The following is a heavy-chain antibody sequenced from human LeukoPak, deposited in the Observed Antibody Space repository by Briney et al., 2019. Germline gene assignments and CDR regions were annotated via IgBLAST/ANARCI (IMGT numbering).Heavy chain of an antibody. J-gene: IGHJ4*02. CDR1: GFTFSDYY. V-gene: IGHV3-11*01. CDR2: ISSSGSTI. D-gene: IGHD2-15*01. Sequence: GGSLRLSCAASGFTFSDYYMSWIRQAPGKGLEWVSYISSSGSTIYYADSVKGRLTISRDNAKNSLYLQMNSLRAEDTAVYYCASTKDHGYFDYWGQGTLVTVSS. CDR3: ASTKDHGYFDY.